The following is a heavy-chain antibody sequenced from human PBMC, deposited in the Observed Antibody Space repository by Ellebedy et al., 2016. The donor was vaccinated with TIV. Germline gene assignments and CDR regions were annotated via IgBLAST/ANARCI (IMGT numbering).Heavy chain of an antibody. D-gene: IGHD6-13*01. J-gene: IGHJ4*02. CDR1: GFSLITSGMG. V-gene: IGHV2-5*02. Sequence: SGPTLVKPTQTLTLTCTFSGFSLITSGMGVGWIRQPPGKALEWLAFVYWDDDNRYNPLLRSRLTVTKDTSKNQVVLTVTNVDPMDTATYFCAHHYSSSWYPVYWGQGTLVTVSS. CDR3: AHHYSSSWYPVY. CDR2: VYWDDDN.